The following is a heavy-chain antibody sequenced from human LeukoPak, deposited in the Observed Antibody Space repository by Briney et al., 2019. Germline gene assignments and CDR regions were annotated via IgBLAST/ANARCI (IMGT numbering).Heavy chain of an antibody. Sequence: PSETPSLTCAVSGGSISSYYWSWIRQPVGKGLEWIGSIYYSGSTYYNPSLKSRVTISVDTSKNQFSLKLSSVTAADTAVYYCARSYVGAFDIWGQGTMVTVSS. V-gene: IGHV4-59*10. CDR1: GGSISSYY. J-gene: IGHJ3*02. CDR2: IYYSGST. CDR3: ARSYVGAFDI. D-gene: IGHD1-26*01.